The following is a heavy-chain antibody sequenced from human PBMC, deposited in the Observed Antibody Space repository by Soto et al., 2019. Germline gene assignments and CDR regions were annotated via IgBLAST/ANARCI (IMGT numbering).Heavy chain of an antibody. D-gene: IGHD1-26*01. J-gene: IGHJ6*02. CDR1: GFTFSSYE. Sequence: GGSLRLSCAASGFTFSSYEMNWVRQAPGKGLEWVSYISSSGSTIYYADSVKGQFTISRDNAKNSLYLQMNSLRAEDTAVYYCASLLEVADYYYGMDVWGQGTTVTVSS. CDR3: ASLLEVADYYYGMDV. V-gene: IGHV3-48*03. CDR2: ISSSGSTI.